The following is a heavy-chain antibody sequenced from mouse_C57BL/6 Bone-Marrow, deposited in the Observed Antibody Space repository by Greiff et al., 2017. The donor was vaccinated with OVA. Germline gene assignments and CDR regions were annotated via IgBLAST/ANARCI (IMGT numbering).Heavy chain of an antibody. V-gene: IGHV5-4*03. CDR1: GFTFSSYA. Sequence: EVMLVESGGGLVKPGGSLKLSCAAPGFTFSSYAMSWVRQTPEKRLEWVATISDGGSYTYYPDNVKGRFTISRDNAKNNLYLQMSHLKSEDTAMYYCASHYYGSSYYYAMDYWGQGTSVTVSS. CDR3: ASHYYGSSYYYAMDY. CDR2: ISDGGSYT. D-gene: IGHD1-1*01. J-gene: IGHJ4*01.